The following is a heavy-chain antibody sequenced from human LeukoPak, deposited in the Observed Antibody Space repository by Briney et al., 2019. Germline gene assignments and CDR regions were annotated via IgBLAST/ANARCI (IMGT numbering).Heavy chain of an antibody. CDR2: ISGSGGST. V-gene: IGHV3-23*01. Sequence: GGSLRLSCAASGLTVSSYAMSWVRQTPGKGLKWFSAISGSGGSTYYADSVKGRFTISRDNSTTTLFLQMNRLRAEDTAFYYCASSLLTRGRGPSDYWGQGTLVTVSS. CDR3: ASSLLTRGRGPSDY. CDR1: GLTVSSYA. J-gene: IGHJ4*02. D-gene: IGHD3-16*01.